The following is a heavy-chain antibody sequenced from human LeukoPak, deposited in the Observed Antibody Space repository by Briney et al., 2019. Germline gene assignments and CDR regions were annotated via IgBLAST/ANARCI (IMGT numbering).Heavy chain of an antibody. CDR3: ARGSTVTSVTFDI. Sequence: PSETLSLTYAVYGGSFSGYYWSWIRQPPGKGLEWIGEINHSGSTNYNPSLKSRVTISVDTSKNQFSLKLSSVTAADTAVYYCARGSTVTSVTFDIWGQGTMVTVSS. V-gene: IGHV4-34*01. CDR2: INHSGST. D-gene: IGHD4-17*01. J-gene: IGHJ3*02. CDR1: GGSFSGYY.